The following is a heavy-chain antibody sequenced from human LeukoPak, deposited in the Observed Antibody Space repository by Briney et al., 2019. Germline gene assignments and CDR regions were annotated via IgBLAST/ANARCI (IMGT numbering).Heavy chain of an antibody. CDR1: GFTFSSYD. CDR3: VTKGGQHNWFDP. V-gene: IGHV3-30*02. D-gene: IGHD3-16*01. Sequence: GGSLRLACAASGFTFSSYDIHWVRQAPGKGLEWVAFIRYDGSNKYYPDSVKGRFTISRDNSKNTLYLQMNSLRAEDTAVYYCVTKGGQHNWFDPWGQGTVVTVSS. CDR2: IRYDGSNK. J-gene: IGHJ5*02.